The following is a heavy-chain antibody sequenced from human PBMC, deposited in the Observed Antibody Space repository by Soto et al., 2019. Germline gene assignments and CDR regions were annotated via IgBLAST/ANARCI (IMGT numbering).Heavy chain of an antibody. V-gene: IGHV1-69*06. CDR1: GGTFSSYA. Sequence: SVKVACKASGGTFSSYAISWVRQASGQGLEWMGGIIPIFGTANYAQKFQGRVTITADKSTSTAYMELSSLRSEDTAVYYCAREDSVVVPAAIAYGMDVWGQGTTVTVSS. CDR3: AREDSVVVPAAIAYGMDV. D-gene: IGHD2-2*01. CDR2: IIPIFGTA. J-gene: IGHJ6*02.